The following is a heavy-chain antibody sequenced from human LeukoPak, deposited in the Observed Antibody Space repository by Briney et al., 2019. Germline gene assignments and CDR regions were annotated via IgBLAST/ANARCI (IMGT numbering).Heavy chain of an antibody. D-gene: IGHD5-12*01. V-gene: IGHV3-7*01. Sequence: GGSLRLSCAASGFTFSSYWMSWVRQAPGKGLEWVANIKQDGSDKYYVYSVKGRFTISRDNAKNYLYLQMNSLRAEDTAVYYCARGPHKTQRWLKGFDYWGQGTLVTVSS. CDR1: GFTFSSYW. J-gene: IGHJ4*02. CDR3: ARGPHKTQRWLKGFDY. CDR2: IKQDGSDK.